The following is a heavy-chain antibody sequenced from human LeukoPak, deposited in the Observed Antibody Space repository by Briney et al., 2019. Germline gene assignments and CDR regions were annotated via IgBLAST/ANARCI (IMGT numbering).Heavy chain of an antibody. Sequence: ASVKVSCKASGGTFSSYAISWVRQAPGQGLEWMGGIIPIFGAANYAQKFQGRVTITADESTSTAYMELSSLRSEDTAVYYCASSPIDDFWSGYSLPYDAFDIWGQGTMVTVSS. D-gene: IGHD3-3*01. CDR3: ASSPIDDFWSGYSLPYDAFDI. V-gene: IGHV1-69*13. CDR2: IIPIFGAA. J-gene: IGHJ3*02. CDR1: GGTFSSYA.